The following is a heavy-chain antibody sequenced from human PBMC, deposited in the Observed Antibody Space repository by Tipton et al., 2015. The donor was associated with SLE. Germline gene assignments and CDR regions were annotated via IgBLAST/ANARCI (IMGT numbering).Heavy chain of an antibody. CDR2: VYHSGTT. J-gene: IGHJ6*03. D-gene: IGHD5-12*01. CDR3: ARDQVGYSGYTSFYYMDV. Sequence: TLSLTCAVSGVSITNTYWWTWIRQPPGMGLEWIGEVYHSGTTNYNPSLQSRVTMSVDKSKNQLSLILTSGTAADTAIYYCARDQVGYSGYTSFYYMDVWGKGTTVTVSS. V-gene: IGHV4-4*02. CDR1: GVSITNTYW.